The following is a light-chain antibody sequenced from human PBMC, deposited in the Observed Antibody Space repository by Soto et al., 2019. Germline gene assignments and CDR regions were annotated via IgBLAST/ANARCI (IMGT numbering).Light chain of an antibody. J-gene: IGLJ2*01. V-gene: IGLV4-69*01. CDR1: SGHSSYA. CDR2: LSSDGSH. Sequence: QLVLTQSPSASASLGASVKLTCTLSSGHSSYAIAWHQQQPEKGPRYLMKLSSDGSHSKGDGIPDRFSGSSYGAERYLTISGLQSEDEADYYCQTWDAGARVVFGGGTKLTVL. CDR3: QTWDAGARVV.